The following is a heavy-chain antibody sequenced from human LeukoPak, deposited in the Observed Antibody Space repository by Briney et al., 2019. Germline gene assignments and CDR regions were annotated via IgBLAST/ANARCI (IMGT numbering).Heavy chain of an antibody. Sequence: PSETLSLNCTVSGGSISSYYWSWIRQPPGKGLEWIGYIYYSGSTNYNPSLKSRVTISVDTSKNQFSLKLSSVTAADTAVYYCARAYSNYVFDYWGQGTLVTVSS. D-gene: IGHD4-11*01. CDR3: ARAYSNYVFDY. J-gene: IGHJ4*02. CDR2: IYYSGST. CDR1: GGSISSYY. V-gene: IGHV4-59*01.